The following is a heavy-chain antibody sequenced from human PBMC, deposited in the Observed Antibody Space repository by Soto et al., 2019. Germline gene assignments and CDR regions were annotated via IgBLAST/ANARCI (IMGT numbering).Heavy chain of an antibody. Sequence: GGSLRLSCAASGFTFSSYAMSWVRQAPGKGLEWVSAISGSGGSTYYADSVKGRFTISRDNSKNTLYLQMNSLRAEDTAVYYCATPPATSPGIAARPADYYYYYGMDVWGQGTTVTVSS. CDR1: GFTFSSYA. CDR2: ISGSGGST. D-gene: IGHD6-6*01. V-gene: IGHV3-23*01. J-gene: IGHJ6*02. CDR3: ATPPATSPGIAARPADYYYYYGMDV.